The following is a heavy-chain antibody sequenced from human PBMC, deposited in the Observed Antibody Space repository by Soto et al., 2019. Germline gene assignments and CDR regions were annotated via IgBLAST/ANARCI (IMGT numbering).Heavy chain of an antibody. D-gene: IGHD3-10*01. V-gene: IGHV3-23*01. J-gene: IGHJ6*02. Sequence: EVQLLESGGGLVQPGGSLRLSCAASGFTFSSYAMSWVRQAPGKGLEWVSAISGSGGSTYYADSVKGRFTISRDNSKNTLYLQMNRLRAGDTAVYYCAKGASGYYHPGMDVLGQGTTVTVSS. CDR1: GFTFSSYA. CDR3: AKGASGYYHPGMDV. CDR2: ISGSGGST.